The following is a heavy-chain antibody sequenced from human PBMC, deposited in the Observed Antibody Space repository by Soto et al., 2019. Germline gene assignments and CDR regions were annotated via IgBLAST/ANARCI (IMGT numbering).Heavy chain of an antibody. CDR2: ISLSGSTI. CDR3: ARESFSASPNFFDY. J-gene: IGHJ4*02. V-gene: IGHV3-48*03. Sequence: EVQLVESGGGLVQPGGSLRLSCAASGFVFSNYEMNWVRQAPGKGLEWVSYISLSGSTIYYADSVKGRFTISRDDAKNSLYLQMDSLRADDTAVYYCARESFSASPNFFDYWGQGTLVTVSS. CDR1: GFVFSNYE. D-gene: IGHD3-3*02.